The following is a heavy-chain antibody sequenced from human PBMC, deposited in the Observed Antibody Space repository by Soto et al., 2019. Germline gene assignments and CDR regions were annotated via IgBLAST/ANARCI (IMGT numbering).Heavy chain of an antibody. CDR3: ARSSCGGRDCYLFDF. CDR2: IHNSGST. D-gene: IGHD2-21*02. J-gene: IGHJ4*02. CDR1: GGSVNSGSHY. V-gene: IGHV4-61*01. Sequence: PSETLSLTCTVSGGSVNSGSHYWSWIRQPPGKGLEWIGYIHNSGSTNYNPSLRSRLTISMDTSKNQFSLALSSVTAAGTAIYYCARSSCGGRDCYLFDFWRQGTLVTVSS.